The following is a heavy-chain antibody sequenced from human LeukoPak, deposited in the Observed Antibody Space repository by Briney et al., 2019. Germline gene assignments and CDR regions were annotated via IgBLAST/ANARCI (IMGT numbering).Heavy chain of an antibody. CDR1: GFTFSSYG. Sequence: QPGRSLRLSCAASGFTFSSYGMHWVRQAPGKGLEWVAVISYDGSNKYYADSVKGRFTISRDNSKNTLYLQMNSLRAEDTAVYYCAKDNPPGAVAGTFDYWGQGTLVTVSS. CDR2: ISYDGSNK. J-gene: IGHJ4*02. D-gene: IGHD6-19*01. V-gene: IGHV3-30*18. CDR3: AKDNPPGAVAGTFDY.